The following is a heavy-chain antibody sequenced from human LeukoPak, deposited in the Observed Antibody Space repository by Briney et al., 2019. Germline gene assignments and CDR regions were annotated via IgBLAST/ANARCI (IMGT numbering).Heavy chain of an antibody. Sequence: GRSLRLSCAASGFTFSSYAMSWVRQAPGKGVEWVSAISGSGGSTYYADSVKGRFPISRDNSKNTLDLQMNRLRGHGRAVYYCPKDTGNYDFGSGYCDGTYGYWGQGTLVTVS. CDR3: PKDTGNYDFGSGYCDGTYGY. CDR1: GFTFSSYA. CDR2: ISGSGGST. J-gene: IGHJ4*02. V-gene: IGHV3-23*01. D-gene: IGHD3-3*01.